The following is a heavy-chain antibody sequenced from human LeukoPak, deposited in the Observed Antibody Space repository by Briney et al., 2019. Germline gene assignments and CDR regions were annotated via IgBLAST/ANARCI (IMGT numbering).Heavy chain of an antibody. CDR2: IYYSGST. V-gene: IGHV4-39*07. CDR3: ARGSYGYSGYDFYDYYYYYMDV. J-gene: IGHJ6*03. Sequence: SETLSLTCTVSGGSISSSSYYWGWIRQPPGKGLEWIGSIYYSGSTYYNPSLKSRVTISVDTSKNQFSLKLSSVTAADTAVYYCARGSYGYSGYDFYDYYYYYMDVWGKGTTVTVSS. D-gene: IGHD5-12*01. CDR1: GGSISSSSYY.